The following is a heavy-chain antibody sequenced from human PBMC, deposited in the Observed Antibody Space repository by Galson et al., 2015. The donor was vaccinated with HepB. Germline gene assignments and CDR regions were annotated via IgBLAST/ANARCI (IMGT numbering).Heavy chain of an antibody. V-gene: IGHV3-30-3*01. CDR3: AKDEGWWVMGYTNYFDY. D-gene: IGHD2-15*01. J-gene: IGHJ4*02. CDR2: ISYDGGNK. CDR1: GFTFSTYA. Sequence: SLRLSCAASGFTFSTYAIHWVRQAPGKGLEWVAVISYDGGNKYYADSVKGRFTISRDNSKNTLYLQMNSLRAEDTAVYYCAKDEGWWVMGYTNYFDYWGQGTLVTVSS.